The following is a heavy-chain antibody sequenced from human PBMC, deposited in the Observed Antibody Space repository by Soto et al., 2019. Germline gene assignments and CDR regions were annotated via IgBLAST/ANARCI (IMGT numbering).Heavy chain of an antibody. CDR2: ISGSGGST. Sequence: GASVKVSCKASGYTFTGYYMHWVRQAPGQGLEWVSAISGSGGSTYYADSVKGRFTISRDNSKNTLYLQMNSLRAEDTAVYYCAKDASAYGSGEFDYWGQGTLVTVSS. D-gene: IGHD3-10*01. CDR3: AKDASAYGSGEFDY. V-gene: IGHV3-23*01. J-gene: IGHJ4*02. CDR1: GYTFTGYY.